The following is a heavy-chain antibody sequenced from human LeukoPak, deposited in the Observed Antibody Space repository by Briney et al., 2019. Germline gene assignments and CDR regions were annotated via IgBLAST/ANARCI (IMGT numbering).Heavy chain of an antibody. Sequence: GGSLRLSCAASGFTFSSYGMHWVRQAPGQGLEWVAVIWNDGSNKYYVDSVKGRFTISRDNAKNSLYLQMNSLRAEDTAVYYCARDGAAAGIDYWGQGTLVTVSS. J-gene: IGHJ4*02. CDR3: ARDGAAAGIDY. CDR2: IWNDGSNK. D-gene: IGHD6-13*01. V-gene: IGHV3-33*01. CDR1: GFTFSSYG.